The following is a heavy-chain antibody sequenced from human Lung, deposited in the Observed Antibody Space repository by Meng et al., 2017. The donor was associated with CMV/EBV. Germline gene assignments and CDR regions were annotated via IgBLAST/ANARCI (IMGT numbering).Heavy chain of an antibody. CDR1: GITLNTYS. CDR3: ATESPGFSSSFDN. V-gene: IGHV3-21*01. D-gene: IGHD6-19*01. J-gene: IGHJ4*02. Sequence: VGVGGGLVKPGGSLRPSCAAPGITLNTYSMNWVRQPPGKGLEWVATISSRSTYIYYADLGKGRFTISRDNVQNFLYLQMNSLSAEDTAVYYCATESPGFSSSFDNWGQGTLVTVSS. CDR2: ISSRSTYI.